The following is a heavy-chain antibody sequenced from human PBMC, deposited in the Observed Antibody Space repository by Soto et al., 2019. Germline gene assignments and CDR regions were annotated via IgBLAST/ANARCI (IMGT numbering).Heavy chain of an antibody. CDR2: IYYSGST. J-gene: IGHJ4*02. V-gene: IGHV4-61*01. CDR3: ARDDSNGNFDY. D-gene: IGHD1-26*01. CDR1: GGSVSSGSYY. Sequence: SETLSLTCPVSGGSVSSGSYYWSWIRQPPGKGLEWIGYIYYSGSTNYNPSLKSRVTISVDTSKNQFSLKLSSVTAADTAVYYCARDDSNGNFDYWGQGTLVTVSS.